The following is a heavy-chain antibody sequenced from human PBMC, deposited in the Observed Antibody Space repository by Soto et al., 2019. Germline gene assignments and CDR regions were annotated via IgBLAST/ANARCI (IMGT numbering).Heavy chain of an antibody. V-gene: IGHV5-51*01. Sequence: PGESLKISCQGSGYSFTSYWIGLVRQMPGKGLEWMGIIYPGDSDTRYSPSFQGQVTISADKSISTAFLQWSSLKASDTAMYYCARLPTLYSGSYFDYWGQGALVTVSS. CDR3: ARLPTLYSGSYFDY. CDR2: IYPGDSDT. J-gene: IGHJ4*02. CDR1: GYSFTSYW. D-gene: IGHD1-26*01.